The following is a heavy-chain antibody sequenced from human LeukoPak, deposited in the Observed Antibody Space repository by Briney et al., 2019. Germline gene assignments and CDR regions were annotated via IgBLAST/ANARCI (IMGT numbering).Heavy chain of an antibody. D-gene: IGHD6-19*01. J-gene: IGHJ4*02. CDR1: GFTFSAYW. Sequence: GGSLRLSCSASGFTFSAYWMTWVRQAPGKGLEWVANIKEDGTEKYYVDSVKGRFTISRDNAKNSMCLQMNSLRAEDTAVYYCARPGIAVAGTAYSDYWGQGTLVTVSS. V-gene: IGHV3-7*01. CDR3: ARPGIAVAGTAYSDY. CDR2: IKEDGTEK.